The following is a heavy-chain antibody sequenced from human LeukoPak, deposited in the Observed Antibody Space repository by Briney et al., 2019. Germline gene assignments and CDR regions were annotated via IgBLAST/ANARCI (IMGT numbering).Heavy chain of an antibody. CDR3: ARGDYEEGLDY. V-gene: IGHV1-2*02. Sequence: ASVKVSCKASGYTFSSYGISWVRQAPGQGLEWMGWINPNSGGTNYAQNFQGRVTMTRDTSISTAYMELSRLRSDDTAVYYCARGDYEEGLDYWGQGTLVTVSS. CDR1: GYTFSSYG. D-gene: IGHD3-16*01. J-gene: IGHJ4*02. CDR2: INPNSGGT.